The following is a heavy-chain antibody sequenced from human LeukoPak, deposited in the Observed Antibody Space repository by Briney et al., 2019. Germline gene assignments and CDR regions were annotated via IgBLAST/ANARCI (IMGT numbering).Heavy chain of an antibody. CDR3: ARDYGGNSGWFDP. J-gene: IGHJ5*02. D-gene: IGHD4-23*01. Sequence: ASVKVSCKASGYTFTSYDLNWVRQATGQGLEWIGWMNPNSGNTGYAQKFQGRVTLTRSTSISTAYMELRSLTSEDPAVYYCARDYGGNSGWFDPWGQGTLVTVSS. V-gene: IGHV1-8*01. CDR1: GYTFTSYD. CDR2: MNPNSGNT.